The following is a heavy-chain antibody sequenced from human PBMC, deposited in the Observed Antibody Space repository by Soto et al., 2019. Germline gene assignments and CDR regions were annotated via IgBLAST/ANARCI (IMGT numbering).Heavy chain of an antibody. Sequence: QLQLQESGPGLVKPSETLSLTCTVSGGSISSTTYYWGWIRQPPGEGLEWIGSIYRSGSTYYNPSLKSRVTISADTSNDQFSLRLSSVTAADTAVYYCARPTEPGTSDAFDIWGQGTKVTV. J-gene: IGHJ3*02. CDR3: ARPTEPGTSDAFDI. CDR2: IYRSGST. D-gene: IGHD1-1*01. CDR1: GGSISSTTYY. V-gene: IGHV4-39*01.